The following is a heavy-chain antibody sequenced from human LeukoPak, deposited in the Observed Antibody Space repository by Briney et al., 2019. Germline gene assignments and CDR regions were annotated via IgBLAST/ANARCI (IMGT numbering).Heavy chain of an antibody. J-gene: IGHJ4*02. CDR3: ARDRGGLSVFDY. CDR2: INPSGGST. D-gene: IGHD3-16*01. V-gene: IGHV1-46*01. CDR1: GYTFTSYY. Sequence: GASVKVSCKASGYTFTSYYMHWVRQAPGQGLEWMGLINPSGGSTSYAQKFQGRVTMTRNMSTSTVYMELSSLRSEDTAVYYCARDRGGLSVFDYWGQGTLVTVSS.